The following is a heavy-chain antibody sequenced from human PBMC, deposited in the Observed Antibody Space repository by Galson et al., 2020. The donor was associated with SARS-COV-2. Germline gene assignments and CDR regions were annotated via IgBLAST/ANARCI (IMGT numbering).Heavy chain of an antibody. V-gene: IGHV3-23*01. CDR2: LNNRGDDT. CDR1: GFTFSNYA. D-gene: IGHD6-19*01. J-gene: IGHJ1*01. CDR3: AKEGGTGWATDYFQH. Sequence: SCVASGFTFSNYAMAWVRQAPGKGLEWVSLLNNRGDDTYYADSMKGRFTISRDNSKNILYLQMNNLRPDDTAVYYCAKEGGTGWATDYFQHWGQGILVTVSS.